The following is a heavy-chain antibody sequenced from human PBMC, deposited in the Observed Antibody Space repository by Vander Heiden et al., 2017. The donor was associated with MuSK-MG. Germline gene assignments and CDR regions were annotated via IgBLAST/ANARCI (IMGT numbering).Heavy chain of an antibody. J-gene: IGHJ5*02. V-gene: IGHV4-59*01. CDR3: AKEGGTTGGLVNYFDP. CDR1: GGLNPNFY. D-gene: IGHD1-1*01. Sequence: QVRLQESGPRLVKPSETLSLTCTVSGGLNPNFYWYWIRHSPGKGLEWIGYIYSRGGSKYNPSLKSRVSMSIDTSKNQFSLTLRSVTAADTAVYFCAKEGGTTGGLVNYFDPWGQGTMVTVSS. CDR2: IYSRGGS.